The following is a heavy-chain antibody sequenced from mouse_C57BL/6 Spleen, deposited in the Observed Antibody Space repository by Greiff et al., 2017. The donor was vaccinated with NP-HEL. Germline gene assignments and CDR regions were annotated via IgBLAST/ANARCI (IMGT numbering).Heavy chain of an antibody. CDR1: GFTFSNYW. V-gene: IGHV6-3*01. CDR2: IRLKSDNYAT. Sequence: EVKLVESGGGLVQPGGSMKLSCVASGFTFSNYWMNWVRQSPEKGLAWVAQIRLKSDNYATHYAESVKGRFTISRDDSKSSVYLQMYNLRAEDTGIYYCTGPDGYYEVDYWGQGTTLTVSS. D-gene: IGHD2-3*01. J-gene: IGHJ2*01. CDR3: TGPDGYYEVDY.